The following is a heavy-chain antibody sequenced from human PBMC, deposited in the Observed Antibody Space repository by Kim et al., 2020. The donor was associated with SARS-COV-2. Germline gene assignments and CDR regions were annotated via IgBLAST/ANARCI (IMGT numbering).Heavy chain of an antibody. J-gene: IGHJ4*02. CDR2: T. CDR3: ASGVRGVIYY. Sequence: TNSNPSPEARVTISVDTSKNQFSLKLSSVTAADTAVYYCASGVRGVIYYWGQGTLVTVSS. D-gene: IGHD3-10*01. V-gene: IGHV4-59*09.